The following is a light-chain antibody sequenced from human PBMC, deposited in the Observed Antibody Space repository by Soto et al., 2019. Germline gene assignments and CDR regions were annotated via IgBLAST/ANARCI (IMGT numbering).Light chain of an antibody. CDR3: QQFNGFPT. CDR2: DAS. J-gene: IGKJ5*01. CDR1: QGISNA. Sequence: AIQLTQSPSSLSASVGDTVTITCRASQGISNALAWYQQIPGKPPKLLIYDASTLESGVPSRFXGSGSGXXFXLTXSSXXXGDFATYYCQQFNGFPTFGQGTRLEIQ. V-gene: IGKV1-13*02.